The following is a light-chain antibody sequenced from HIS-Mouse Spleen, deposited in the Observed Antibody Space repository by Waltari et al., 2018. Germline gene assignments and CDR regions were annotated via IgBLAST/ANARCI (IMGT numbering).Light chain of an antibody. J-gene: IGKJ1*01. CDR1: QSISSW. CDR2: KAS. Sequence: DIQMTQSPSTLSASVGDRVTITCRASQSISSWLAWCQQKPGKAPKLLIYKASSLESGVPSRFSGSGSGTEFTLTISSLQPDDFATYYCQQYGTFGQGTKVEIK. V-gene: IGKV1-5*03. CDR3: QQYGT.